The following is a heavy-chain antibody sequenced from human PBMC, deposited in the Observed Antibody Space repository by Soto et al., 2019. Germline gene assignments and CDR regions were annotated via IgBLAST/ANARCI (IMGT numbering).Heavy chain of an antibody. J-gene: IGHJ4*02. CDR3: ARHPDSGYDSNHFDY. D-gene: IGHD5-12*01. Sequence: GESLKISCKGSGYSFTSYWIGWVRQMPGKGLEWMGIIYPGDSDTRYSPSFQGQVTISADKSISTAYLQWSSLKASDTAMYYCARHPDSGYDSNHFDYWGQGTLVTVSS. CDR2: IYPGDSDT. CDR1: GYSFTSYW. V-gene: IGHV5-51*01.